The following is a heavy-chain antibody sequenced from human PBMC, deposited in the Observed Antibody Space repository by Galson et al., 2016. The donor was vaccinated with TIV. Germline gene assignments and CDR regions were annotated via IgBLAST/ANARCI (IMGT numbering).Heavy chain of an antibody. CDR2: VYYSGST. Sequence: SETLSLTCTVSGDSMNTYYWTWIRQPPGRGLEWIGHVYYSGSTDYNPSLKSRVTISIDASKRQFSLKLTSVTAADTAVYYCARGFATNFWSAYSLAMDVWGSGPTVTRSS. CDR3: ARGFATNFWSAYSLAMDV. D-gene: IGHD3-3*01. V-gene: IGHV4-59*12. CDR1: GDSMNTYY. J-gene: IGHJ6*03.